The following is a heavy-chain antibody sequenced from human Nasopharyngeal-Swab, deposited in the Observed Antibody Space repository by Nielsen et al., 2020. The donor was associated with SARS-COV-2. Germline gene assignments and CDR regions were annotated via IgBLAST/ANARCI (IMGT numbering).Heavy chain of an antibody. CDR1: GFTFSNAW. CDR3: AREPGYNFYYGMDV. CDR2: ISSSSSTI. Sequence: GESLKISCAASGFTFSNAWMNWVRQAPGKGLEWVSYISSSSSTIYYADSVKGRFTISRDNAKNSLYLQMNSLRDEDTAVYYCAREPGYNFYYGMDVWGQGTTVTVSS. D-gene: IGHD5-24*01. V-gene: IGHV3-48*02. J-gene: IGHJ6*02.